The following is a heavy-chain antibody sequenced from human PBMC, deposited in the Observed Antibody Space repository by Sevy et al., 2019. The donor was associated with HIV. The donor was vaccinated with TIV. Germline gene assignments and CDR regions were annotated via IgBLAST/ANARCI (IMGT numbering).Heavy chain of an antibody. CDR3: ARDTGVVTAIPDAFDI. Sequence: GGSLRLSCAASGFTFSSYEMNWVRQAPGKGLEWVSYISSSGSTIYYADSVKGRFTISRDNAKNSLYLQMNSLRAEDTAVYYCARDTGVVTAIPDAFDIWGQGTMVTVSS. J-gene: IGHJ3*02. CDR1: GFTFSSYE. D-gene: IGHD2-21*02. CDR2: ISSSGSTI. V-gene: IGHV3-48*03.